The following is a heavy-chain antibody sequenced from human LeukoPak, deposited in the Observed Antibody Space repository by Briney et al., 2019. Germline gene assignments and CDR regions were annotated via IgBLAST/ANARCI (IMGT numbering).Heavy chain of an antibody. CDR1: GFTFSSYS. J-gene: IGHJ4*02. V-gene: IGHV3-66*01. CDR3: ARDQFYYGSGRD. Sequence: GGSLRLSCAASGFTFSSYSMNWVRQAPGKGLEWVSVIYSGGSTYYADSVKGRFTISRDNSKNTLYLQMNSLRAEDTAVYYCARDQFYYGSGRDWGQGTLVTVSS. CDR2: IYSGGST. D-gene: IGHD3-10*01.